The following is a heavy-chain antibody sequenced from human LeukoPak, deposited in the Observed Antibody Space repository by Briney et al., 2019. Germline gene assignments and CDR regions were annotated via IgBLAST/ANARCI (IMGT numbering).Heavy chain of an antibody. D-gene: IGHD3-22*01. CDR2: IYHSGST. V-gene: IGHV4-4*02. Sequence: SGTLSLTCAVSGGSISSSNWWSWVRQPPGKGLAWIGEIYHSGSTNYNPSLKSRVTISVDKSKNQFSLKLSSVTAADTAVYYCARAGSNYDSSGYGFDYWGQGTLVTVSS. CDR1: GGSISSSNW. CDR3: ARAGSNYDSSGYGFDY. J-gene: IGHJ4*02.